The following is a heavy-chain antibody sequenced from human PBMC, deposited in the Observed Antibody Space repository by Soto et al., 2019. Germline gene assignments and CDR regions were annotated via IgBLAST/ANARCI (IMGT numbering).Heavy chain of an antibody. V-gene: IGHV3-74*01. J-gene: IGHJ6*02. CDR1: GFTFSSYW. Sequence: HPGGSLRLSCAASGFTFSSYWMHWVRQAPGKGLVWVSRINSDGSSTSYADSVKGRFTISRDNAKNTLYLQMNSLRAEDTAVYYCARNIEAPGYRYYGMDVWGQGTTVTVSS. CDR2: INSDGSST. CDR3: ARNIEAPGYRYYGMDV. D-gene: IGHD2-15*01.